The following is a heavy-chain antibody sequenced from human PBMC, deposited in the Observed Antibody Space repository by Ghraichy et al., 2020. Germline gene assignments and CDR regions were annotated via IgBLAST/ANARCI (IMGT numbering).Heavy chain of an antibody. V-gene: IGHV4-39*07. J-gene: IGHJ6*02. CDR1: GGSISSSSYY. Sequence: SETLSLTCTVSGGSISSSSYYWGWIRQPPGKGLEWIGSIYYSGSTYYNPSLKSRVTISVDTSKNQFSLKLSSVTAADTAVYYCARDSPAFVPAASRYYYYYGMDVWGQGTTVTVSS. CDR3: ARDSPAFVPAASRYYYYYGMDV. CDR2: IYYSGST. D-gene: IGHD2-2*01.